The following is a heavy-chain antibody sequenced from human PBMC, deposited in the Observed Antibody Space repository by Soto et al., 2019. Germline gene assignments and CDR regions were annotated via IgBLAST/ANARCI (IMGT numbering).Heavy chain of an antibody. CDR3: ARTPDSSGYYYSLGWAWVGVYFDY. Sequence: ASVKVSCKASGYTFTNYAMHWVSQAPGQRLEWMGWINPGNGNTKYSQNFQGRVTMTTDTSTSTAYMELRSLRSDDTAVYYCARTPDSSGYYYSLGWAWVGVYFDYWGQGTLVTVSS. CDR2: INPGNGNT. J-gene: IGHJ4*02. V-gene: IGHV1-3*01. CDR1: GYTFTNYA. D-gene: IGHD3-22*01.